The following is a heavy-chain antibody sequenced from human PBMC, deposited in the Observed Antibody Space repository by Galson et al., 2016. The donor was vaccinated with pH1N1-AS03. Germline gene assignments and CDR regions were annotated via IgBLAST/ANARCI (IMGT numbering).Heavy chain of an antibody. Sequence: SLRLSCAASGFGFSNSGFHWVRQPPGKGLEWVAFIRFDGSVKFYADSVKGRFTISKDNSKNTLYLQMNSLRAEDTAVYYCAKDKDSYYGPDYWGQGTLVTVSS. CDR1: GFGFSNSG. J-gene: IGHJ4*02. V-gene: IGHV3-30*02. CDR2: IRFDGSVK. D-gene: IGHD1-26*01. CDR3: AKDKDSYYGPDY.